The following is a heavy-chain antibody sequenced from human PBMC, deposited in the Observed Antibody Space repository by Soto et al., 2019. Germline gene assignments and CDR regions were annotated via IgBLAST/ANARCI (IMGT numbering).Heavy chain of an antibody. V-gene: IGHV1-69*17. CDR1: GNNFNNYF. J-gene: IGHJ6*02. CDR3: AGDAPPRSGIYYGMDV. D-gene: IGHD3-10*01. Sequence: QVQLVQSGAEVKKPGSSVKVSCKASGNNFNNYFINWVRQVPGQGLERMGGINPMLRITQYRQQFQGSITVTADRSTGTAYMELSGLESEDTAVYYCAGDAPPRSGIYYGMDVWGQGTTITVSS. CDR2: INPMLRIT.